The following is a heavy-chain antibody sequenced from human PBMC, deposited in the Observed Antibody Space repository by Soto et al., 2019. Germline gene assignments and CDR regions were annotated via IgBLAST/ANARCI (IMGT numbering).Heavy chain of an antibody. CDR2: ISAGGGTT. Sequence: PGGSLRLSCVISGFTFTDHEMNWVRQAPGKGPEWVSRISAGGGTTSYADSVQGRFTISRDNARDSLYLHMNSLRAEDTATYYCVRDRSLIFEVPPYGMDVCGQGTTLTVSS. V-gene: IGHV3-48*03. J-gene: IGHJ6*02. CDR1: GFTFTDHE. D-gene: IGHD3-3*01. CDR3: VRDRSLIFEVPPYGMDV.